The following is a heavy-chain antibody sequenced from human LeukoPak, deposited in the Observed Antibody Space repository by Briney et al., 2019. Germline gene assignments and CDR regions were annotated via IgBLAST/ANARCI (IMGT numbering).Heavy chain of an antibody. V-gene: IGHV1-2*02. CDR3: AGSSSWYRYFDY. Sequence: GASVKVSCKASGYTFTDYYLHWVRQAPGQGLEWMGWINPNSGGTNYAQKFQGRVTLTRDTSMSTAYMEISRLTSDDTAVYYCAGSSSWYRYFDYWGQGTLVTVSS. D-gene: IGHD6-13*01. J-gene: IGHJ4*02. CDR2: INPNSGGT. CDR1: GYTFTDYY.